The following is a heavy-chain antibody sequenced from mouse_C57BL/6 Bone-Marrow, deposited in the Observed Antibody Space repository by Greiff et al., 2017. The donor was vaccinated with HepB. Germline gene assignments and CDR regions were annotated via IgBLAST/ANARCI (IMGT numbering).Heavy chain of an antibody. CDR3: AREGGYYGVD. CDR2: INPNNGGT. CDR1: GYTFTDYY. D-gene: IGHD1-1*01. V-gene: IGHV1-26*01. Sequence: VQLQQSGPELVKPGASVKISCKASGYTFTDYYMNWVKQSHGKSLEWIGDINPNNGGTSYNQKFKGKATLTVDKSSSTADMELRSLTSEDSAVYYCAREGGYYGVDWGQGTLVTVSA. J-gene: IGHJ3*01.